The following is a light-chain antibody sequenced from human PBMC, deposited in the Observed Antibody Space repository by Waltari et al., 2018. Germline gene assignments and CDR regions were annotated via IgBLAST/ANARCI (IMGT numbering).Light chain of an antibody. CDR3: VSYAAGSNYV. CDR2: EVS. Sequence: QSALTQPPSASGSPGQSVTISCTGTSGDVGGYNYVSWYQHHPGPAPKVLIYEVSKRPSGVPDRFSGSKSGNTASLTVSGLQGEDEADYYCVSYAAGSNYVFGTGTKVTVL. J-gene: IGLJ1*01. CDR1: SGDVGGYNY. V-gene: IGLV2-8*01.